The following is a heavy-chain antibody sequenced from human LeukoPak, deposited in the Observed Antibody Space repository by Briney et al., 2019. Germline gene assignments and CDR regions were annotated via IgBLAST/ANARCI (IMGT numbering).Heavy chain of an antibody. J-gene: IGHJ3*02. Sequence: PGRSLRLSCAASGFTFDDYAMHWVRQAPGKGLEWVSGISWNSGSIGYADSVKGRFTISRDNAKNSLYLQMNSLRAEDTALYYCAKSQWLVPDDAFDIWGLGTMVTVSS. V-gene: IGHV3-9*01. D-gene: IGHD6-19*01. CDR1: GFTFDDYA. CDR3: AKSQWLVPDDAFDI. CDR2: ISWNSGSI.